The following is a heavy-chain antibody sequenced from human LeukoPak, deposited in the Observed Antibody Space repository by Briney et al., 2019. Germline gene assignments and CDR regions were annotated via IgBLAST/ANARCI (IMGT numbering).Heavy chain of an antibody. CDR1: GGSFSGYY. V-gene: IGHV4-34*01. CDR3: ARGRKFYYGSGSYYVY. J-gene: IGHJ4*02. D-gene: IGHD3-10*01. CDR2: INHSGST. Sequence: SETLSLNCAVYGGSFSGYYWSWIRQPPGKGLEWIGEINHSGSTNYNPSLKSRVTISVDTSKNQFSLKLSSVTAADTAVYYCARGRKFYYGSGSYYVYWGQGTLVTVSS.